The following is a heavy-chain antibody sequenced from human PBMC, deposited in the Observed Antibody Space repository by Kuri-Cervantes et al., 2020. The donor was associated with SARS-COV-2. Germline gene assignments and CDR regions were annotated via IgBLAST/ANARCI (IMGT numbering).Heavy chain of an antibody. CDR2: ISYDGSNK. V-gene: IGHV3-30-3*01. Sequence: GGSLRLSCAASGFTFSSYAMHWVRQAPGKGLEWVAVISYDGSNKYYADSVKGRFTISRDNSKNTLYLQMNSLRAEDTAVYYCARDIGMATNRGLDYWGQGALVTGLL. CDR1: GFTFSSYA. J-gene: IGHJ4*02. CDR3: ARDIGMATNRGLDY. D-gene: IGHD5-24*01.